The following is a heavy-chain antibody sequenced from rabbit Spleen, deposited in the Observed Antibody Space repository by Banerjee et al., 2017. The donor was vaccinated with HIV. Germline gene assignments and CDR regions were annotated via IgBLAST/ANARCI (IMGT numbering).Heavy chain of an antibody. CDR3: ARDTSSSFSSYGMDL. Sequence: QSLEESGGDLVKPGASLTLTCTASGFSFSSSYYMCWVRQAPGKGLEWIACIYSGIGGNIYYASWAKGRFTVSETSSTTVTLQMASLTAADTATYFCARDTSSSFSSYGMDLWGPGTLVTVS. CDR1: GFSFSSSYY. D-gene: IGHD1-1*01. V-gene: IGHV1S40*01. CDR2: IYSGIGGNI. J-gene: IGHJ6*01.